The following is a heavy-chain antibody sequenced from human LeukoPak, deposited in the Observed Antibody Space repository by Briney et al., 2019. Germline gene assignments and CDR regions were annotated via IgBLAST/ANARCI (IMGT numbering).Heavy chain of an antibody. D-gene: IGHD1-26*01. V-gene: IGHV3-48*03. CDR2: ISTSGSTI. CDR1: GFTFSTYE. Sequence: QPGGSLRLSCAASGFTFSTYEMNWVRQAPGKGLEWVSYISTSGSTIYYADSVKGRFTISRDNAKNSLYLQMNSLRAEGTAIYYCARGGSVSYYFDYWGQGTLVTVSS. CDR3: ARGGSVSYYFDY. J-gene: IGHJ4*02.